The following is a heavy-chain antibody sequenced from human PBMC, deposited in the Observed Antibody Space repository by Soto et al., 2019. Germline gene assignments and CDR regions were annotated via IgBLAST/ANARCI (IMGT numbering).Heavy chain of an antibody. CDR1: GVSITSTDW. Sequence: QVKLQESGPGLVKPSETLSLSCAVSGVSITSTDWGSWVRKPPGKGLQWIGEVSLGGGANYNPSLKSRVTISVDNSKNQFSLTLNSVTAADTAVYFCAGSTADTTLKASSFWGQGTLVTVSS. CDR2: VSLGGGA. CDR3: AGSTADTTLKASSF. D-gene: IGHD4-4*01. J-gene: IGHJ4*02. V-gene: IGHV4-4*02.